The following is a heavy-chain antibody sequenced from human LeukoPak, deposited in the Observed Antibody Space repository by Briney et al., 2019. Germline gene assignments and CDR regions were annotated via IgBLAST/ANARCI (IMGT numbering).Heavy chain of an antibody. D-gene: IGHD1-26*01. V-gene: IGHV1-2*02. Sequence: GASVKVSCKASGYTFTGYYIHWVRQAPGQGLEWMGIFNPSGGSLVFAQKFQGRVTMTRDTSISTAYMELSRLRSDDTAVYYCARDSGSYYGWGQGTLVTVSS. CDR2: FNPSGGSL. CDR1: GYTFTGYY. CDR3: ARDSGSYYG. J-gene: IGHJ4*02.